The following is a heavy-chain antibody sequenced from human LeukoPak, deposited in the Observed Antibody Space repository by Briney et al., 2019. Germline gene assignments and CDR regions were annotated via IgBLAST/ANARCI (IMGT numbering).Heavy chain of an antibody. D-gene: IGHD6-19*01. V-gene: IGHV3-30*02. J-gene: IGHJ4*02. CDR1: GFTFSSYG. CDR2: IRYDGSNK. CDR3: AKDAIAVAGTGYYFDY. Sequence: GGSLRLSCAASGFTFSSYGMHWVRQAPGKGLEWVAFIRYDGSNKYYADSVKGRFTISRDNSKNTLYLQMNSLRAEDTAVYYCAKDAIAVAGTGYYFDYWGQGTLVTVSS.